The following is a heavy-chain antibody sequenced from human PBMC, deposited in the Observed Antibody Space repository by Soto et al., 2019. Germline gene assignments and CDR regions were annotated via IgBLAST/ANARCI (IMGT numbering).Heavy chain of an antibody. CDR2: IIPIFGTA. Sequence: SVKFSCKASGGTFSSYAISWVRQAPGQGLEWMGGIIPIFGTANYAQKFQGRVTITADESTSTAYMELSSLRSEDTAVYYCARDLLRGVVGATGMDYYYYGMDVWG. CDR1: GGTFSSYA. CDR3: ARDLLRGVVGATGMDYYYYGMDV. D-gene: IGHD1-26*01. J-gene: IGHJ6*01. V-gene: IGHV1-69*13.